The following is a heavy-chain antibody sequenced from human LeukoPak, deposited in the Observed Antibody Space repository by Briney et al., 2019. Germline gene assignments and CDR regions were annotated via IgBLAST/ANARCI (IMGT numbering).Heavy chain of an antibody. CDR2: ISGSGDYT. J-gene: IGHJ3*02. Sequence: GGSPRLSCAASGFTFSSYAMSWVRQAPGKGLEWVSAISGSGDYTYYADSVKGRFTTPRDNSKNTLYLQMSSLRAEDTAVYYCAKGVGEGAFEIWGQGTMVTVSS. D-gene: IGHD3-10*01. CDR1: GFTFSSYA. V-gene: IGHV3-23*01. CDR3: AKGVGEGAFEI.